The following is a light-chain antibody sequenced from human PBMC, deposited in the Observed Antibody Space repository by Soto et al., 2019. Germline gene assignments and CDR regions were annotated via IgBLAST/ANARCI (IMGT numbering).Light chain of an antibody. V-gene: IGKV3-15*01. J-gene: IGKJ2*01. Sequence: EIVMTQSPATLSVSPGERATLSCRASQSVRSNLAWYQQKPGQAPRLLIYDASTRATGIPARFSGSGSGTEFTLTISSLQSEDFAFYYCQQTYSTPFTFGQGTTLDI. CDR1: QSVRSN. CDR2: DAS. CDR3: QQTYSTPFT.